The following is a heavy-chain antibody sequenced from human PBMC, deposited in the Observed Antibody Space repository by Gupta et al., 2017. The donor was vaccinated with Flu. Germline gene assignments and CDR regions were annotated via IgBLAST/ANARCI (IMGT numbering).Heavy chain of an antibody. D-gene: IGHD2-15*01. CDR2: INHSGST. V-gene: IGHV4-34*01. CDR3: ARGGVVVAATRREYYGMDV. J-gene: IGHJ6*02. Sequence: WSWIRQPPGKGLEWIGEINHSGSTNYNPSLKRRGTISVDTSKNQFSLKLRSVTAAETAVYYCARGGVVVAATRREYYGMDVWGQGTTVTVSS.